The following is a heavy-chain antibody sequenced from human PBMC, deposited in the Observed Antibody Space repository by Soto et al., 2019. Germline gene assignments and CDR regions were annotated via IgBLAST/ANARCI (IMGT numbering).Heavy chain of an antibody. D-gene: IGHD2-2*02. CDR1: GFIFSGYW. J-gene: IGHJ6*02. V-gene: IGHV3-74*03. Sequence: EVQLVESGGGLVQPGGSLRLSCAASGFIFSGYWMHWVRQAPGKGLVWVSRLHSDGSTTTYADSVKGRFTISRDNAKNTLYLQMNSLRADHTAVYYCARELPTTIRGGYYYSYGMDVWGQGTTVTVSS. CDR3: ARELPTTIRGGYYYSYGMDV. CDR2: LHSDGSTT.